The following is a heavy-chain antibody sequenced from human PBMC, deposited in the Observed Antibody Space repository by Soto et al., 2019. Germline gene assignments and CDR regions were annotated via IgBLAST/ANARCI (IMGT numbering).Heavy chain of an antibody. CDR1: GESVTSYA. CDR2: MNPNSGNT. J-gene: IGHJ5*02. Sequence: GASVKVCCKACGESVTSYALHWARQAPGQRLEWMGWMNPNSGNTGYAQKFQGRVTMTRNTSISTAYMELSSLRSEDTAVYYCARPYYGSGSYYPNWFDPWGQGTLVTVSS. CDR3: ARPYYGSGSYYPNWFDP. D-gene: IGHD3-10*01. V-gene: IGHV1-8*02.